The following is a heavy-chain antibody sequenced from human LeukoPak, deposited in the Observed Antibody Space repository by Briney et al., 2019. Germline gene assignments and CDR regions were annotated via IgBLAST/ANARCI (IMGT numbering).Heavy chain of an antibody. CDR3: ARDSCSGGTCHYSP. V-gene: IGHV3-7*04. J-gene: IGHJ5*02. CDR1: GFTFSNYW. Sequence: PGGSLRLSCAASGFTFSNYWMSWVRQAPGIGLEWVANIKQDGSEKYYVDSVKGRFTISRDNAKDSLYQQMISLRAEDTAVYYCARDSCSGGTCHYSPWGQGTLVTVSS. D-gene: IGHD2-15*01. CDR2: IKQDGSEK.